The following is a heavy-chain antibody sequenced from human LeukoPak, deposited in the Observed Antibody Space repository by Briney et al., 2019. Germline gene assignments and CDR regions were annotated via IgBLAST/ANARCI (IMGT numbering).Heavy chain of an antibody. V-gene: IGHV4-4*07. J-gene: IGHJ4*02. D-gene: IGHD3-10*01. Sequence: SETLSLTCTVSGGSITSYYWSWIRQPAGKRLEWIGRIYNTGRTNYNPSLKSRVTMSVDTSKNQFSLKLSSVTAADTAVYYCASRFIRVGLAKNDYWGQGTLVTVSS. CDR3: ASRFIRVGLAKNDY. CDR1: GGSITSYY. CDR2: IYNTGRT.